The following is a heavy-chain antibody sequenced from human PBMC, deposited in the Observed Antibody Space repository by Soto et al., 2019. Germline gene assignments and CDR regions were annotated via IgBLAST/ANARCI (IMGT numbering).Heavy chain of an antibody. V-gene: IGHV3-23*01. CDR1: GFPFSSYA. CDR3: AKQRLMVYADDY. J-gene: IGHJ4*02. CDR2: ISGSGGST. Sequence: PGGSLRLSCAASGFPFSSYAMSWVRQAPGKGLEWVSDISGSGGSTYYADSVKGRFTISRDNSKNTLYLQMNSLRAEDTAVYYCAKQRLMVYADDYWGQGTLVTVSS. D-gene: IGHD2-8*01.